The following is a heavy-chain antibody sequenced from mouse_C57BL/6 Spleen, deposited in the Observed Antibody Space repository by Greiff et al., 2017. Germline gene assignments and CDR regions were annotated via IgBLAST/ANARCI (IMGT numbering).Heavy chain of an antibody. D-gene: IGHD2-14*01. CDR2: IYPRSGNT. CDR1: GYTFTSYG. V-gene: IGHV1-81*01. Sequence: VKLVESGAELARPGASVKLSCKASGYTFTSYGISWVKQRTGQGLEWIGEIYPRSGNTYYNEKFKGKATLTADKSSSTAYMELRSLTSEDSAVYFCAREVYFDYWGKGTTLTVSS. J-gene: IGHJ2*01. CDR3: AREVYFDY.